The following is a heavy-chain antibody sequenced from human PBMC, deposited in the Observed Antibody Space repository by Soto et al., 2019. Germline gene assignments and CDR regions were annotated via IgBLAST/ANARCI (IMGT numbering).Heavy chain of an antibody. CDR2: ISTYSGDT. CDR1: GYTFFTYD. CDR3: ARHRVPTTSETWLDP. Sequence: QVHLVQAGVEVKTPGASVKGSCQAAGYTFFTYDISWVRHDPGQGLEWMGWISTYSGDTKYAQKFQGRVTMTTDTSTTTAYLELRSRRSADTAVYYFARHRVPTTSETWLDPWGQGTRVTVSS. D-gene: IGHD5-12*01. V-gene: IGHV1-18*01. J-gene: IGHJ5*02.